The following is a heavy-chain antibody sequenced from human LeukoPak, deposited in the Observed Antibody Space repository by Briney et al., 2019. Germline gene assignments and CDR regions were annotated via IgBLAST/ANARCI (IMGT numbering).Heavy chain of an antibody. CDR1: GGSISSSSYY. Sequence: PSETLSLTCTVSGGSISSSSYYWGWIRQPPGKGLEWIGSIYYSGSTYYNPSLKSRVTISVDTSKNQFSLKLSSVTAADTAVYYCARMEKGNYYYYMDVWGKGTTVTVSS. J-gene: IGHJ6*03. V-gene: IGHV4-39*07. D-gene: IGHD1-1*01. CDR3: ARMEKGNYYYYMDV. CDR2: IYYSGST.